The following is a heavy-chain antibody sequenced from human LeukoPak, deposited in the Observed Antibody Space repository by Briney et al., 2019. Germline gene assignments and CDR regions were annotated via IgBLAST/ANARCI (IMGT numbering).Heavy chain of an antibody. CDR1: GFTFSSYS. D-gene: IGHD2-2*01. Sequence: GGSLRLSCAASGFTFSSYSMNWVRQAPGKGLEWVSSISSSSSYIYYADSVKGRFTISRDNAKNSLYLQMNSLRAEDTAVYYCASGVAIVVGMDVWGRGTTVTVSS. V-gene: IGHV3-21*01. CDR2: ISSSSSYI. J-gene: IGHJ6*02. CDR3: ASGVAIVVGMDV.